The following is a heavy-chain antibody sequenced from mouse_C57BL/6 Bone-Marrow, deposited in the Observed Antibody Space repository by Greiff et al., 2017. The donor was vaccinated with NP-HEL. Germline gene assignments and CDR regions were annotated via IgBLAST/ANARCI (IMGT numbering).Heavy chain of an antibody. D-gene: IGHD3-2*02. CDR1: GFTFTDYY. V-gene: IGHV1-36*01. Sequence: VQLQQSGPVLVKPGPSVKISCKASGFTFTDYYMHWVKQSHGKSLEWIGLVYPYNGGTSYNQKFKGKATLTVDTSSSTAYMELNSLTSEDSAVYYCATQLRLREDWFAYWGQGTLVTVSA. CDR3: ATQLRLREDWFAY. J-gene: IGHJ3*01. CDR2: VYPYNGGT.